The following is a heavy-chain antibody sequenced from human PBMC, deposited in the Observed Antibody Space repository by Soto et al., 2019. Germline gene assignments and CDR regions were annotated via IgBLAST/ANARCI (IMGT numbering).Heavy chain of an antibody. J-gene: IGHJ6*02. V-gene: IGHV1-58*02. CDR3: SADHPHMAMGWPV. D-gene: IGHD1-26*01. CDR1: GFDFGSFG. CDR2: IVIVSGST. Sequence: QMQLVQSGPEVKEPGTSVRVSCRASGFDFGSFGIQFLRQTRGRGLEWIGWIVIVSGSTNYARHFQGRVAISRDMSANTAYLDLYDLKSDDTAKYFCSADHPHMAMGWPVWGQGTTVTVSS.